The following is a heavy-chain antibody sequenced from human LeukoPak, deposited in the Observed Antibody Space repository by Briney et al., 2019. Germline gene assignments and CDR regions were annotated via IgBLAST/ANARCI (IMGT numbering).Heavy chain of an antibody. J-gene: IGHJ6*02. Sequence: PGGSLLLSCVFSGFTFRSYAMNWVRQAPGKGLEWVSAISGSGVTTYYADAVKGRFTISRDNAKNSLYLQMNSLRAEDTAVYYCARASGRRYSGSYGRMDVWGQGTTVTVSS. CDR3: ARASGRRYSGSYGRMDV. V-gene: IGHV3-23*01. CDR2: ISGSGVTT. D-gene: IGHD1-26*01. CDR1: GFTFRSYA.